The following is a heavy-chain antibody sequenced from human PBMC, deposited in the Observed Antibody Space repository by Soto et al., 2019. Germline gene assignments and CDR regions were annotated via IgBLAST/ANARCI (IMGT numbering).Heavy chain of an antibody. D-gene: IGHD4-17*01. Sequence: EVQLVESGGGLVKPGGSLRLSCAASGFTFSSYSMNWVRQAPGKGLEWVSSISSSSSYIYYADSVKGRFTISRDNAKNSLYLQMNSLRAEDTAVYYCARDKWDYGDSRRYWGQGTLVTVSS. CDR3: ARDKWDYGDSRRY. CDR2: ISSSSSYI. J-gene: IGHJ4*02. CDR1: GFTFSSYS. V-gene: IGHV3-21*01.